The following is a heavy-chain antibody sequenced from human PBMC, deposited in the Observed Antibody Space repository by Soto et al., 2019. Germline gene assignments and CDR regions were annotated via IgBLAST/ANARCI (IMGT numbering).Heavy chain of an antibody. Sequence: GGSLSLSCAASGFTFSSYAMSWVRQAPGKGLEWVSAISGSGGSTYYAASVKGRFTISRDNSKNTLYLQMNSLRAEETAVYCCAKFEDIAVVHYYGMDVWGQGTTVTVSS. CDR3: AKFEDIAVVHYYGMDV. D-gene: IGHD2-15*01. CDR2: ISGSGGST. J-gene: IGHJ6*02. CDR1: GFTFSSYA. V-gene: IGHV3-23*01.